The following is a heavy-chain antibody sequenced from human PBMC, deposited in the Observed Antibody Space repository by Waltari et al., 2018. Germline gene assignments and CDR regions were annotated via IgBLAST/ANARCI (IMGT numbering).Heavy chain of an antibody. V-gene: IGHV3-15*01. CDR3: TTDTPYLNYMDV. J-gene: IGHJ6*03. Sequence: QLVESGGGLVKPGGHLRLSCAASGFTFTNAWVSWVRQAPGKWLEWVGRIQRNTDGGTTDYAAPVKGRFTISRDDSKTTVFLQMNSLKSEDTAVYYCTTDTPYLNYMDVWGRGTTVTVSS. CDR1: GFTFTNAW. D-gene: IGHD2-15*01. CDR2: IQRNTDGGTT.